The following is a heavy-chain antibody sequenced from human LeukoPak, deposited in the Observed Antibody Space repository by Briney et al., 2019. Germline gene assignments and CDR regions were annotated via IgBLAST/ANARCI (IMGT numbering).Heavy chain of an antibody. V-gene: IGHV4-59*01. J-gene: IGHJ6*03. CDR3: ARTTKGYCSGGSCYQYSYYMDV. CDR2: MYYRGNT. D-gene: IGHD2-15*01. CDR1: GGSISSYY. Sequence: SETLSLTCTVYGGSISSYYWSSIRQPPGKGLEWIGYMYYRGNTNYDPSLKSRVTISIDTPNNQFSLKLSSVTAADTDVYYCARTTKGYCSGGSCYQYSYYMDVWGKGTTVTVSS.